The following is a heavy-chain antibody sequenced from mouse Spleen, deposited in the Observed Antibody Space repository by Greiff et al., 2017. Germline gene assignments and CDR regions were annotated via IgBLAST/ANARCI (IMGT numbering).Heavy chain of an antibody. J-gene: IGHJ4*01. CDR1: GYAFSSSW. CDR3: AKRMYDGYAMDY. Sequence: QVQLQQSGPELVKPGASVKISCKASGYAFSSSWMNWVKQRPGKGLEWIGRIYPGDGDTNYNGKFKGKATLTADKSSSTAYMQLSSLTSEDSAVYFCAKRMYDGYAMDYWGQGTSVTVSS. D-gene: IGHD2-14*01. V-gene: IGHV1-82*01. CDR2: IYPGDGDT.